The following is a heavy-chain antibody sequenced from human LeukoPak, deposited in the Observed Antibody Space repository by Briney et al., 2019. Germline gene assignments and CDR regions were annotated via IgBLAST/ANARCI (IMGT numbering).Heavy chain of an antibody. CDR2: SYYTGST. CDR3: ARVYQSAEYYFDY. CDR1: VGSIDGHY. J-gene: IGHJ4*02. Sequence: SEALSLTCTVCVGSIDGHYWIWIRQPPGKGLEWIGYSYYTGSTEYHPSLKSRITISLDTSKNRFSLKLTSVTASDTAVYYCARVYQSAEYYFDYSGQGNLVSVSS. D-gene: IGHD2-2*01. V-gene: IGHV4-59*11.